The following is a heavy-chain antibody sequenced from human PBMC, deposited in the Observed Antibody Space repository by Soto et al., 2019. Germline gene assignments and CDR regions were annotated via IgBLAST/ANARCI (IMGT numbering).Heavy chain of an antibody. V-gene: IGHV2-5*02. J-gene: IGHJ4*02. CDR2: IFWDDDK. CDR3: AHRSRGYAYYFDQ. CDR1: GFSLSTRGVG. Sequence: QITLKESGPTLVKPTQTLTLTCSFSGFSLSTRGVGVGWIRQPPGKALEWLALIFWDDDKWYSPSLRSRLTITEDASKNQVVPAMTNMDPVYTATYYCAHRSRGYAYYFDQWGQGTLVTVSS. D-gene: IGHD5-12*01.